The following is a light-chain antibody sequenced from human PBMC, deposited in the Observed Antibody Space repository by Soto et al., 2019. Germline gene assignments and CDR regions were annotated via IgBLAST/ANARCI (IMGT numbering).Light chain of an antibody. CDR1: QSVSSSY. J-gene: IGKJ2*01. CDR3: QQYGRSPPYT. Sequence: IVLTQSPGTLSLSPGERATLSCRASQSVSSSYLAWYQKKPGQAPRLLIYGASSRATGITDRFSGSGSGTDFTLTISRLESEDVAVYYCQQYGRSPPYTFGQGTKLEIK. CDR2: GAS. V-gene: IGKV3-20*01.